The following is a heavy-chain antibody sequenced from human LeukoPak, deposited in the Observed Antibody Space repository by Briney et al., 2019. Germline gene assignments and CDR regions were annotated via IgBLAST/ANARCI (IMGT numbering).Heavy chain of an antibody. V-gene: IGHV3-21*01. CDR1: GFTFSTYN. CDR3: ARSDGDYTSYDY. CDR2: ISGDSNYI. J-gene: IGHJ4*02. Sequence: PGGSLRLSCAASGFTFSTYNMNWVRQAPGKGLEWVSSISGDSNYIYYADSVKGRFTVSRDNAKNSLYLQMNGLRAGDTAVYYCARSDGDYTSYDYWGQGTLVTVSS. D-gene: IGHD4-17*01.